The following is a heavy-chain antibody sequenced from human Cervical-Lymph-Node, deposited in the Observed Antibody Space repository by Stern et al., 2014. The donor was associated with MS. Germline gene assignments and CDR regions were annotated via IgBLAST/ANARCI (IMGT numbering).Heavy chain of an antibody. D-gene: IGHD2-8*02. J-gene: IGHJ4*02. V-gene: IGHV4-39*01. CDR3: AKHACTGAACPFDL. CDR1: GDSISSYTHY. CDR2: VYYSGAT. Sequence: QVQLQESGPGLVKPSETLSLTCAVSGDSISSYTHYWAWIRQPPGKGLEWIGSVYYSGATYYKPSLKSPVTISVDTPKNHFSLGLNSVTAADTAVYYCAKHACTGAACPFDLWGQGTLVTVSS.